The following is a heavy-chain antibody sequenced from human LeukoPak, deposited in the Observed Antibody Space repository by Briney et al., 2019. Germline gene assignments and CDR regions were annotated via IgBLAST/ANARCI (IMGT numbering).Heavy chain of an antibody. J-gene: IGHJ4*02. D-gene: IGHD4-17*01. V-gene: IGHV4-4*07. CDR3: ARDGRYGDPYDY. CDR2: IYTSGST. CDR1: GGSISSYY. Sequence: SETLSLTCTVSGGSISSYYWSWIRQPAGKGLEWIGRIYTSGSTNYNPSLKGRVTMSVDTSKNQFSLKLSSVTAADTVVYYCARDGRYGDPYDYWGQGTLVTVSS.